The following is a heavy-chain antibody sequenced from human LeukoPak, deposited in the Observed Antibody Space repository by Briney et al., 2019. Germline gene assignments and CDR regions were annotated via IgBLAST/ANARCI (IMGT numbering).Heavy chain of an antibody. V-gene: IGHV4-59*01. CDR1: GGSISSYY. J-gene: IGHJ4*02. Sequence: PSETLSLTCTVSGGSISSYYWSWIRQPPGKGLEWIGYIYYSGSTNYNPSLKSRVTISVDTSKNQFSLKLSSVTAADTAVYYCARDEGGEHDYWGQGTLVTVSS. CDR2: IYYSGST. D-gene: IGHD3-16*01. CDR3: ARDEGGEHDY.